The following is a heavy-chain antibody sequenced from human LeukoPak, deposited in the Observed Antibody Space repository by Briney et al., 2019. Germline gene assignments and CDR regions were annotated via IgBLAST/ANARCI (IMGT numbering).Heavy chain of an antibody. Sequence: SETLSLACTVSGGSISSSSYYWGWIRQPPGKGLEWIGSVYYSGSTYYNPSLKRRVTISVDTSKNQFSLKLSSVTAADTAVYYCARHNNGRNYYYMDVWGKGTTVTVSS. CDR1: GGSISSSSYY. J-gene: IGHJ6*03. D-gene: IGHD1/OR15-1a*01. CDR2: VYYSGST. V-gene: IGHV4-39*01. CDR3: ARHNNGRNYYYMDV.